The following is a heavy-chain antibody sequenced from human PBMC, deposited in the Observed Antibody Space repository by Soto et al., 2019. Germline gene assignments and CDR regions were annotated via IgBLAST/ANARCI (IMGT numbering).Heavy chain of an antibody. CDR1: GFTVSSNY. D-gene: IGHD2-15*01. V-gene: IGHV3-66*01. CDR3: ARRALPHAFVDY. J-gene: IGHJ4*02. Sequence: EVQLMESGGGLVQPGGSLRLSCTVSGFTVSSNYMNWVRQAPAKGLEWVSVIFPDGSTYYTDSVRDRFTISRDNSKNTVYLQMNSLRAEDTAVYFCARRALPHAFVDYWGQGTLVTVSS. CDR2: IFPDGST.